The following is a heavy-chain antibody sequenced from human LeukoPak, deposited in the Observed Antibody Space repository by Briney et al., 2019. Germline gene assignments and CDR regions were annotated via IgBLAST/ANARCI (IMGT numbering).Heavy chain of an antibody. Sequence: GGSLRLSCAASGFTFSSYGMHWVRQAPGKGLEWVAFIRYDGSNKYYADSVKGRFTISRDNSKNTLYLQMNSLKTEDTAVYYCTTDAPNFDAFDIWGQGTMVTVSS. CDR1: GFTFSSYG. CDR2: IRYDGSNK. V-gene: IGHV3-30*02. D-gene: IGHD1-1*01. CDR3: TTDAPNFDAFDI. J-gene: IGHJ3*02.